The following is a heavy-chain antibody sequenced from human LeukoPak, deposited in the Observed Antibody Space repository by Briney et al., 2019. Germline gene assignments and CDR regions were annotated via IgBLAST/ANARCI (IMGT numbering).Heavy chain of an antibody. D-gene: IGHD4-17*01. V-gene: IGHV3-53*01. J-gene: IGHJ4*02. CDR2: IYSGGST. CDR1: GFTVSSND. CDR3: ARGTLYGEYVFDY. Sequence: PGGSLRLSCAASGFTVSSNDMSWVRQAPGKGLECISVIYSGGSTDYADSVKGRLTISRDNSKNTLYLQMNSLRAEDTAVYYCARGTLYGEYVFDYWGQGTLVTVSS.